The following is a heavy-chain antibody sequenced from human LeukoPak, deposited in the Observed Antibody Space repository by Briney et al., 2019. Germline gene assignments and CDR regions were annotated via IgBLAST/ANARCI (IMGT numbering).Heavy chain of an antibody. CDR2: ISYDGSNK. J-gene: IGHJ4*02. CDR3: AKGVLWFGKYYFDY. D-gene: IGHD3-10*01. CDR1: GFTFSSYG. V-gene: IGHV3-30*18. Sequence: GGSLRLSCAASGFTFSSYGMHWVRQAPGKELEWVAVISYDGSNKYYADSVKGRFTISRDNSKNTLYLQMSSLRAEDTAVYYCAKGVLWFGKYYFDYWGQGTLVTVSS.